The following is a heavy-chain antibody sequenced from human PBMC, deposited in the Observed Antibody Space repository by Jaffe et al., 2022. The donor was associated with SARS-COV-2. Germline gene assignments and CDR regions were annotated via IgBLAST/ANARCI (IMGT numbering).Heavy chain of an antibody. V-gene: IGHV3-53*02. Sequence: EVQLVETGGGLIQPGGSLRLSCAVSGFSVSNNDMSWVRQAPGKGLEWVSIIYKGGSTYYADSVKGRFTISRDNTKNTVYLQMNSLRAEDTAVYYCARLHYYYMDVWGKGTTVTVSS. CDR1: GFSVSNND. CDR3: ARLHYYYMDV. J-gene: IGHJ6*03. CDR2: IYKGGST.